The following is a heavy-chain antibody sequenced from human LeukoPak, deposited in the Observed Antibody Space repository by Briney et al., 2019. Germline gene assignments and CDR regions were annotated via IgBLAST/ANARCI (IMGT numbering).Heavy chain of an antibody. CDR2: ISGSGGST. V-gene: IGHV3-23*01. D-gene: IGHD1-26*01. CDR1: GFTFSSYA. Sequence: GGSLRLSCAASGFTFSSYAMSWVRQAPGKGLEWVSAISGSGGSTYYADSVKGRFTISRDNSKNTLYLQMNSLRGDDTAVYYCAKDVGKWESLHFFDYWGQGTLVTVSS. CDR3: AKDVGKWESLHFFDY. J-gene: IGHJ4*02.